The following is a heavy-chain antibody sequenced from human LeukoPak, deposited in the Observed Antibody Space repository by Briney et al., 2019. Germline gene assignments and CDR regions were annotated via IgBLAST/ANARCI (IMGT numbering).Heavy chain of an antibody. J-gene: IGHJ5*02. CDR2: IYRGLT. D-gene: IGHD4-17*01. CDR1: GDSISYESYC. Sequence: PSEALSLTCAVPGDSISYESYCWNWIRQAPGKCPEWIVNIYRGLTRLNPSYTSRVAISVNMYKSQVPLSLTSVTAADTAIYYCAGEGEYGESYSWGQGVLVIVSA. CDR3: AGEGEYGESYS. V-gene: IGHV4-30-2*01.